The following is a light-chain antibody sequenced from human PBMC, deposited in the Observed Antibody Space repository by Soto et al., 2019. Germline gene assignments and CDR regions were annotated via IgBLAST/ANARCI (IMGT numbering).Light chain of an antibody. J-gene: IGLJ1*01. CDR1: SSDVGNYDY. CDR2: DVT. Sequence: QSALSQPRSVSGSPGQSVTISCTGTSSDVGNYDYVSWYLQHPGKAPKLLLYDVTKRHSGVPDRFSGSKSGNTASLSISGLQAEDEADYYCCSYAGTYTYVFGSGTKVTVL. CDR3: CSYAGTYTYV. V-gene: IGLV2-11*01.